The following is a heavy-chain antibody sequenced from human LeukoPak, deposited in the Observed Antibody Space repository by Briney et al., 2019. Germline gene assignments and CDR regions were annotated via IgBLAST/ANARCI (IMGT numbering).Heavy chain of an antibody. CDR2: IWHDGSNK. V-gene: IGHV3-33*06. J-gene: IGHJ4*01. Sequence: PGGSLRLSCAASGFTFVNYGMHWVRQAPGKGLEWVAVIWHDGSNKYYADSVKGRFTISRDNSKDTLYLQMNSLRDEDTAVYYCAKDHVEDALEENHFDQWGHGTLVTVCS. CDR1: GFTFVNYG. D-gene: IGHD2/OR15-2a*01. CDR3: AKDHVEDALEENHFDQ.